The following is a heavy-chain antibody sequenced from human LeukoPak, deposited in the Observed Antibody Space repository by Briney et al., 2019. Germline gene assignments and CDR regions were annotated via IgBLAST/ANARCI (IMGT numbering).Heavy chain of an antibody. CDR1: GFTFSSYS. D-gene: IGHD6-19*01. Sequence: SGGSLRLSCAASGFTFSSYSMNWVRQAPGKGLEWVSSISSSSSYIYYADSVKGRFTISRDNAKNSLYLQMNSLRAEDTAVYYCASGGIAVAGTYYWGQGTLVTVPS. CDR3: ASGGIAVAGTYY. V-gene: IGHV3-21*01. CDR2: ISSSSSYI. J-gene: IGHJ4*02.